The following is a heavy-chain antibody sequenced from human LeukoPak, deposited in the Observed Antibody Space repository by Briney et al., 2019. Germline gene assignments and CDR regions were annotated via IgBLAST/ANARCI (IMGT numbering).Heavy chain of an antibody. Sequence: PGGSLRLSCAASGFSFSTYYVNWARQAPGKGLEWVSCISSSSTYIYYADSVRGRFAISRDNAKNSLYLQMNSLRAEDTAVYYCARENHGSFDYWGQGSLVTVSS. CDR1: GFSFSTYY. CDR2: ISSSSTYI. J-gene: IGHJ4*02. V-gene: IGHV3-21*01. CDR3: ARENHGSFDY. D-gene: IGHD1-14*01.